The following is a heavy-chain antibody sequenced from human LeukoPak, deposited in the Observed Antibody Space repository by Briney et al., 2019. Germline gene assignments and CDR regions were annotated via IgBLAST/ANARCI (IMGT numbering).Heavy chain of an antibody. J-gene: IGHJ4*02. CDR2: IYSGGST. D-gene: IGHD3-9*01. CDR3: ARDSRYYDILTGYYRGYYFDY. V-gene: IGHV3-66*01. Sequence: PGGSLRLSCAASGFTVSSNYMSWVRQAPGKGLEWVSIIYSGGSTYYADSVKGRFTISRDNSKNTLYLQMNSLRAEDTAVYYCARDSRYYDILTGYYRGYYFDYWGQGTLVTVSS. CDR1: GFTVSSNY.